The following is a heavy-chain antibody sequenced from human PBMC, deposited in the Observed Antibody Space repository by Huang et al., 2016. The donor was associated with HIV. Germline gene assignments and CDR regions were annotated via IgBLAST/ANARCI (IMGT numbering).Heavy chain of an antibody. V-gene: IGHV1-18*04. CDR3: ATDTRAYYYGSGTNGMDV. D-gene: IGHD3-10*01. Sequence: QVHLVQSRGELKKPGASVRVSCKTSGYTFNNYGIGWVRQAPGQGLEWMGWISADSCNPNDAQKVQGRLTLTTDTSTRTVYMDLRSLRSDDTAVYYCATDTRAYYYGSGTNGMDVWGQGTTVIVSS. CDR2: ISADSCNP. J-gene: IGHJ6*02. CDR1: GYTFNNYG.